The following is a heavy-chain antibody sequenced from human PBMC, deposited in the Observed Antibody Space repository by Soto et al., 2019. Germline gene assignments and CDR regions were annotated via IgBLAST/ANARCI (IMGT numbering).Heavy chain of an antibody. Sequence: GSLGLSCSGSGFTFSNYAMSLVRQAPGKGLEWVSAISGSGGSTYYADSVKGRFTISRDNSKNTLYLQMNSLRAEDTAVYYCAKAGPYNRNPFDYWGQGTLVTVSS. CDR3: AKAGPYNRNPFDY. J-gene: IGHJ4*02. CDR2: ISGSGGST. CDR1: GFTFSNYA. V-gene: IGHV3-23*01. D-gene: IGHD1-20*01.